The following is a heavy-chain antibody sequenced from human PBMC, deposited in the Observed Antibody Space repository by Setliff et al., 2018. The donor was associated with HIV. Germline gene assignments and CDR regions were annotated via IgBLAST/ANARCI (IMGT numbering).Heavy chain of an antibody. CDR1: GGTFGGNA. V-gene: IGHV1-3*01. D-gene: IGHD3-10*01. Sequence: GASVKVSCKVSGGTFGGNAFSWVRQAPGQGLEWMGGINAGNGNTKYSQKFQGRVTITRDTSASTAYMELSSLRSEDTAVYYCARDGVEYYYGSGSYYLFDYWGQGTLVTVSS. J-gene: IGHJ4*02. CDR3: ARDGVEYYYGSGSYYLFDY. CDR2: INAGNGNT.